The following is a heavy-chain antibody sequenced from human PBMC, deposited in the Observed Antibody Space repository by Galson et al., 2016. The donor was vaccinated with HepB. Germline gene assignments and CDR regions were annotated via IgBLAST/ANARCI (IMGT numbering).Heavy chain of an antibody. Sequence: SETLSLTCAVSGGSISGYYWTWIRQPPGKGLEWIGHIYYSGNTNYNPSLKSRVTMSVDTSKNQFSLKLSSVTAADPAVYYCARGSSWSGRWFDSWGQGTLVTVSS. D-gene: IGHD6-13*01. CDR3: ARGSSWSGRWFDS. CDR1: GGSISGYY. J-gene: IGHJ5*01. CDR2: IYYSGNT. V-gene: IGHV4-59*12.